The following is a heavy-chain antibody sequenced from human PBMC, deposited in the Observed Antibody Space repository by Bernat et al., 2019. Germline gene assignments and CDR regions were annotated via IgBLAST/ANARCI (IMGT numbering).Heavy chain of an antibody. CDR3: ARARPSYGNGVGDWFDP. V-gene: IGHV3-7*01. Sequence: EVQLVESGGGLVQPGGSLRLSCAASGFTFSSYWMSWVRQAPGKGLEWVANIKQDGSEKYYVDSVKGRFTISRDNAKNSLYLQMNSLRAEDTAVYYCARARPSYGNGVGDWFDPWGQGTLVTVSS. CDR1: GFTFSSYW. J-gene: IGHJ5*02. D-gene: IGHD5-18*01. CDR2: IKQDGSEK.